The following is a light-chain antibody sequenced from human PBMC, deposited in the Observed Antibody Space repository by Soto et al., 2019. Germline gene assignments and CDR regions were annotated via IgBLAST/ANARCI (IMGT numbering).Light chain of an antibody. CDR1: SSDVGGYNY. V-gene: IGLV2-8*01. CDR3: TSYAGSETVV. J-gene: IGLJ3*02. Sequence: QSALTQPPSASGSAGKSVTISCTGTSSDVGGYNYVSWYQQHPGKAPKLMVYEVNKRPSGVPDRFSGSKSGNTASLTVSGLQAEDEADYYCTSYAGSETVVICGGTKVTVL. CDR2: EVN.